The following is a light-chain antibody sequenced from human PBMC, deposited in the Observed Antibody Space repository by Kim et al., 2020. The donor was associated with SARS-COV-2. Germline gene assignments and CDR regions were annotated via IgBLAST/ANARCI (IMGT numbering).Light chain of an antibody. V-gene: IGLV3-1*01. J-gene: IGLJ2*01. Sequence: SVSPGQTASITCSGDKLGDKYACWYQQKPGQSPVLVIYQDSKPPSGIPERFSGSNSGNTATLTISGTQAMDEADYYCQAWDRSTVVFGGGTQLTVL. CDR1: KLGDKY. CDR2: QDS. CDR3: QAWDRSTVV.